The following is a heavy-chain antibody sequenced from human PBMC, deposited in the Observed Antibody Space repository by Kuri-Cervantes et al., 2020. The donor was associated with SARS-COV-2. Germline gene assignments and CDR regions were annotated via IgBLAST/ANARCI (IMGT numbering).Heavy chain of an antibody. J-gene: IGHJ4*02. D-gene: IGHD3-16*01. CDR1: GGSFSGYY. Sequence: SETLSLTCAVYGGSFSGYYWSWIRQPPGKGLEWIGEINHSGSTNYNPSLKSRVTISVDTSKNQFSLKLSSVNAADTAVYYCARGRSFVGNWGQGTLVTVSS. CDR3: ARGRSFVGN. CDR2: INHSGST. V-gene: IGHV4-34*01.